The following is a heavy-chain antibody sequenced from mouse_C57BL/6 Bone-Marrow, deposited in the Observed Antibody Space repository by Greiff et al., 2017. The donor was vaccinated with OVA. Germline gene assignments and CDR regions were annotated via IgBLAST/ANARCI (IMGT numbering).Heavy chain of an antibody. CDR2: IYPRSGNT. CDR1: GYTYTSYG. V-gene: IGHV1-81*01. CDR3: KIRRDDAMDY. D-gene: IGHD2-12*01. J-gene: IGHJ4*01. Sequence: QVQLKESGAELARPGASVKLSCKASGYTYTSYGISWVKQRTGQGLEWIGEIYPRSGNTYYNEKFKGKATLTADKSSSTAYMELRSLTSEDSAVYFCKIRRDDAMDYWGQGTSGTVSS.